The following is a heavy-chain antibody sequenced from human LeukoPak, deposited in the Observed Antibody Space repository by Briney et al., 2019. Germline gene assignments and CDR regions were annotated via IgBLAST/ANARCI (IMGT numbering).Heavy chain of an antibody. CDR2: IKQDGSEK. D-gene: IGHD3-22*01. J-gene: IGHJ4*02. CDR1: GFTFSNYY. V-gene: IGHV3-7*01. CDR3: ARDRALYDRTGYYYTEDDY. Sequence: PGGSLRLSCAASGFTFSNYYMSWVRQAPGKGLEWVASIKQDGSEKYYVDSVKGRFTISRDNGKTSVYLQMNSLRAEDTAVYYCARDRALYDRTGYYYTEDDYWGQGTLVTVSS.